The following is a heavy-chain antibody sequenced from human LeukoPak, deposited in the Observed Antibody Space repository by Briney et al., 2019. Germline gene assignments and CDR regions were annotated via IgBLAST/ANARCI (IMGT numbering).Heavy chain of an antibody. CDR1: GYTFTGYY. Sequence: ASLSVSCTASGYTFTGYYMHWVRQAPGQGLEWMGWINPNSGGTNYAQKFQGRVTMTRDTSISTVYMKLSRVRSADTAVYYCARGDEMVVVVYGGCYFDFWGQGTLVTVSS. CDR3: ARGDEMVVVVYGGCYFDF. V-gene: IGHV1-2*02. D-gene: IGHD2-15*01. J-gene: IGHJ4*02. CDR2: INPNSGGT.